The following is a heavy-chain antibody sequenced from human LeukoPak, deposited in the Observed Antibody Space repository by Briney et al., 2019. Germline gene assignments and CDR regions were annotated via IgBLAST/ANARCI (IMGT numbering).Heavy chain of an antibody. J-gene: IGHJ3*02. CDR2: IDPSDSYT. CDR3: ARGTGIVVVTATI. CDR1: GCSFTSYC. D-gene: IGHD2-21*02. V-gene: IGHV5-10-1*01. Sequence: GASLQISCKASGCSFTSYCISCVRQLPGKGLEWMGRIDPSDSYTNYSPSFQGHVTISADKSISTAYLQWSSLKASDTAMYYCARGTGIVVVTATIWGQGTMVTVSS.